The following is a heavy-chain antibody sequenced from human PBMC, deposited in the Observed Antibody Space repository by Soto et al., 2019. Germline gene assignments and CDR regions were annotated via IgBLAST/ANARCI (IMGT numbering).Heavy chain of an antibody. D-gene: IGHD5-12*01. CDR3: AKDYDPHVDIVATMGY. J-gene: IGHJ4*02. V-gene: IGHV3-43*01. CDR1: GFTFDDYT. Sequence: GGSLRLSCAASGFTFDDYTMHWVRQAPGKGLEWVSLISWDGGSTYYADSVKGRFTISRDNSKNSLYLQMNSLRTEDTALYYCAKDYDPHVDIVATMGYWGQGTLVTVSS. CDR2: ISWDGGST.